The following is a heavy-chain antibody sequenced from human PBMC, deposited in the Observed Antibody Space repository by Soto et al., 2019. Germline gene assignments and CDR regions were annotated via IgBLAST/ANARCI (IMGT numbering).Heavy chain of an antibody. J-gene: IGHJ6*02. Sequence: ASVKGSCKASGYTFTRYYMHWVRLAPGQGLEWMGIINPDGGGTSYAQKFRGRVIMTRDTSTSTVFMDMSSLRSEDTAVYYCAVGGNYLSMDVWGQGTTVTVSS. V-gene: IGHV1-46*01. D-gene: IGHD4-4*01. CDR1: GYTFTRYY. CDR2: INPDGGGT. CDR3: AVGGNYLSMDV.